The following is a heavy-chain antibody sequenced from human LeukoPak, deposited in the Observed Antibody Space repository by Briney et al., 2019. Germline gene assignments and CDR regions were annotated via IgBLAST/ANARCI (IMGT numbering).Heavy chain of an antibody. CDR1: GFTFSSYG. V-gene: IGHV3-30*02. Sequence: GGSLRLSCAASGFTFSSYGMHWVRQAPGKGLEWVAFLRYDGSNKYYADSVKGRFTISRDNSKNTLYLQMNSLRAEDTAVYYCAKVAKRGVPFPYWGLGTLVTVSS. CDR2: LRYDGSNK. D-gene: IGHD2-8*01. CDR3: AKVAKRGVPFPY. J-gene: IGHJ4*02.